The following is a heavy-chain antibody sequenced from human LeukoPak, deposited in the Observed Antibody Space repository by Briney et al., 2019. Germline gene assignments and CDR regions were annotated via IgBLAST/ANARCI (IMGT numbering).Heavy chain of an antibody. V-gene: IGHV4-39*07. J-gene: IGHJ3*02. CDR2: ISYSGDI. CDR1: GFTFSNYA. D-gene: IGHD4-11*01. Sequence: SGGSLRLSCAASGFTFSNYAMNWVRQTPGKGLKWIGSISYSGDIYSNPSLKSRITISIDTSKTQFSLKVHSVTAADTAVYYCMRERREDNSYFDAFDIWGHGTTVTASS. CDR3: MRERREDNSYFDAFDI.